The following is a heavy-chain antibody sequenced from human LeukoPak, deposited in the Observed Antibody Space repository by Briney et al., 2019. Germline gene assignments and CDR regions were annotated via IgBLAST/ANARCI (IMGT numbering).Heavy chain of an antibody. Sequence: GGSLRLSCAASGFTLSDYYMSWIRQAPGKGLEWVSYSSSSGSTIYYADPVKGRFAISRDNAKNSLYLQMNSLRAEDTAVYYCARRRDFIDYWGPGTLVTVSS. V-gene: IGHV3-11*01. CDR3: ARRRDFIDY. CDR2: SSSSGSTI. J-gene: IGHJ4*02. CDR1: GFTLSDYY. D-gene: IGHD3/OR15-3a*01.